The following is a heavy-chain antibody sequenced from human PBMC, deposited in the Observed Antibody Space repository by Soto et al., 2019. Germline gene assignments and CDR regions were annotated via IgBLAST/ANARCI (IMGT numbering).Heavy chain of an antibody. D-gene: IGHD2-15*01. CDR3: TKYRRTDAEGYSFDY. V-gene: IGHV4-34*01. J-gene: IGHJ4*02. CDR2: INHSGST. CDR1: GGSFSGYS. Sequence: XETLPLTCAVCGGSFSGYSWSWIRQPPGKGLEWIGEINHSGSTNYNPSLKSRVTISVDTSKNQFSLKLSSVTAADTAVYFCTKYRRTDAEGYSFDYWGQGALVTVSS.